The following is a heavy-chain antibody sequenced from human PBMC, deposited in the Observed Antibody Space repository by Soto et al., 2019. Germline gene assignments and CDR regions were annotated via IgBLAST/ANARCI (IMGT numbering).Heavy chain of an antibody. CDR2: ISGIGGST. CDR1: GFTFSNYA. J-gene: IGHJ4*02. CDR3: AKRPASIITFDY. D-gene: IGHD2-2*01. Sequence: GGSLRLSCAASGFTFSNYAMSWVRQAPGKGLEWVSTISGIGGSTYYADSVKGRFTISRDNSKNMLFLQINSLRDDDSAVYYCAKRPASIITFDYWGQGTPVTVSS. V-gene: IGHV3-23*01.